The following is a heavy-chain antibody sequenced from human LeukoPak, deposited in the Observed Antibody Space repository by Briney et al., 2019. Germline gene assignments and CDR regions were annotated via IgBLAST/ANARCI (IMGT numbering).Heavy chain of an antibody. CDR2: ISAYNGNT. D-gene: IGHD6-13*01. V-gene: IGHV1-18*04. Sequence: ASVKVSCKASGYTFTSYGISWVRQAPRQGLEWMGWISAYNGNTNYAQKLQGRVTMTTDTSTSTAYMELRSLRSDDTAVYYCARVGPTYSSLRPNWFDPWGQGTLVTVSS. CDR1: GYTFTSYG. J-gene: IGHJ5*02. CDR3: ARVGPTYSSLRPNWFDP.